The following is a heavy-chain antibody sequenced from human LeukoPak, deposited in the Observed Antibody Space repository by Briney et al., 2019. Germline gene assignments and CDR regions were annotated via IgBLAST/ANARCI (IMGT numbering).Heavy chain of an antibody. V-gene: IGHV4-59*01. J-gene: IGHJ4*02. CDR3: ARMASSSWYLYYFDY. CDR1: AGSISCYY. D-gene: IGHD6-13*01. Sequence: SETLSLTCTVSAGSISCYYWSWIRQPQGKGLEWIGYIYYSGSTNYNPSLKSRVTISVATSKNRFSLKLSSVTAADTAVYYCARMASSSWYLYYFDYWGQGTLVTVSS. CDR2: IYYSGST.